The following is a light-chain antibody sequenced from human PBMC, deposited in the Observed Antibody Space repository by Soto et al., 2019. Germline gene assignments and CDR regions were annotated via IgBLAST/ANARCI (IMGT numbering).Light chain of an antibody. CDR2: GNS. V-gene: IGLV1-40*01. Sequence: QAVVTQPPSVSGAPGQRVTISCTGSSSNIGAGYDVHWYQQLPGTAPKLLIYGNSNRPSGVPDRFSGSKSDTSASLAITGLQAEDEADYYCQSYDSSLSAFYVFGPGTKVTLL. CDR1: SSNIGAGYD. J-gene: IGLJ1*01. CDR3: QSYDSSLSAFYV.